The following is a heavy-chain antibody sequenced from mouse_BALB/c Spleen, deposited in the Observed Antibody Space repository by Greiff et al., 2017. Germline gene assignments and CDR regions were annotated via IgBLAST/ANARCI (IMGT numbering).Heavy chain of an antibody. Sequence: EVQLQQSGAELVRSGASVKLSCTASGFNIKDYYMHWVKQRPEQGLEWIGWIDPENGDTEYAPKFQGKATMTADTSSNTAYLQLSSLTSEDTAVYYGNAGEIGLGSLAYWGQGTLVTVAA. V-gene: IGHV14-4*02. J-gene: IGHJ3*01. CDR3: NAGEIGLGSLAY. D-gene: IGHD3-1*01. CDR2: IDPENGDT. CDR1: GFNIKDYY.